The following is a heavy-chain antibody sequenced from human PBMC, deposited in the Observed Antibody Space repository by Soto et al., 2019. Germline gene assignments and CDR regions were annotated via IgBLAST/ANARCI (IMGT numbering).Heavy chain of an antibody. V-gene: IGHV4-4*08. D-gene: IGHD1-1*01. CDR2: LYNTGST. J-gene: IGHJ5*02. Sequence: SETLSLTCTVSGASISRYYWSWIRQSPGKGLEWIGYLYNTGSTIYNPSQKSRDNISVDTSKNQFSLKLSSVTAADTAVYYCARDQLEGNWFDPWGQGVLVT. CDR3: ARDQLEGNWFDP. CDR1: GASISRYY.